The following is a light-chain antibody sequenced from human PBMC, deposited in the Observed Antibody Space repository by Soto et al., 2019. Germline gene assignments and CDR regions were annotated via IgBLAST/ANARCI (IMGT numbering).Light chain of an antibody. V-gene: IGKV3-15*01. CDR2: GAS. J-gene: IGKJ1*01. CDR1: QSVKSS. Sequence: EIMMTQSPATLSVSPGERATLTCRASQSVKSSLAWYQQKPGQAPRLLIYGASTRATGIPARFSGSGSWTEFTLTISSLQSEDSAVYYCQHYNHWLWTFGQGTKV. CDR3: QHYNHWLWT.